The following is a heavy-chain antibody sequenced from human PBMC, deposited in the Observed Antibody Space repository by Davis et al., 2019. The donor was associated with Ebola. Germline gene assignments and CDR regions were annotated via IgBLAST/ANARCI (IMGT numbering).Heavy chain of an antibody. CDR3: ARRRMGDSRGAVDV. CDR1: GSNYDIAW. CDR2: IGGSGDNI. D-gene: IGHD3-22*01. V-gene: IGHV3-11*04. J-gene: IGHJ6*02. Sequence: GESLKISCVVSGSNYDIAWVSWFRQAPGKGLEWLSYIGGSGDNINYADSMKGRFTISRDNAKDSVFLHMNSLRDDDTAVYYCARRRMGDSRGAVDVWGQGTTVIVSS.